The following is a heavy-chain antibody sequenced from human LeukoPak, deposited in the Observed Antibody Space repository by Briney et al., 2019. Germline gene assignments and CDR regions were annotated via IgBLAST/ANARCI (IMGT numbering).Heavy chain of an antibody. J-gene: IGHJ4*02. CDR3: AKDQGYGSGTFLDY. CDR1: GFTFSSYA. Sequence: GRSLRLSCAASGFTFSSYAMHWVRQAPGKGLEGVAVISYDGSNKYYADSVKGRFTISRDNSKNTLYLQMNSLRAEDTAVYYCAKDQGYGSGTFLDYWGQGTLVTVSS. CDR2: ISYDGSNK. V-gene: IGHV3-30-3*01. D-gene: IGHD3-10*01.